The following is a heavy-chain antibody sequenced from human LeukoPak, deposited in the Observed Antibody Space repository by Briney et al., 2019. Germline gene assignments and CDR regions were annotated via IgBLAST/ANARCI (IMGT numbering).Heavy chain of an antibody. D-gene: IGHD6-19*01. CDR1: GFTFGSYA. CDR2: ISGSGGST. Sequence: RPGGSLRLSCAASGFTFGSYAMTWVRQAPGKRLEWVSHISGSGGSTYHADSVKGRFTISRGNSKNTVYLQMNSLRAEDTAVYYCAKTTAGHSSGRDPGWPVDYWGQGTLVTVSS. V-gene: IGHV3-23*01. CDR3: AKTTAGHSSGRDPGWPVDY. J-gene: IGHJ4*02.